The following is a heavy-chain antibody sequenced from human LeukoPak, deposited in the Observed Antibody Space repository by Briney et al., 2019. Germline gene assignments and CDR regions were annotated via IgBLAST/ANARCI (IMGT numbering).Heavy chain of an antibody. CDR2: AYYRSKWYN. J-gene: IGHJ4*02. CDR3: ARGQGSGWSSFDY. Sequence: SQSLSLTCVISGDSVSTNSATWNWIRQSPSRGLEWLRRAYYRSKWYNDYAVSVKSRITINPDTSKNQLSLQLNSVTPEDTAVYYCARGQGSGWSSFDYWGQGTLVTVSS. CDR1: GDSVSTNSAT. D-gene: IGHD6-19*01. V-gene: IGHV6-1*01.